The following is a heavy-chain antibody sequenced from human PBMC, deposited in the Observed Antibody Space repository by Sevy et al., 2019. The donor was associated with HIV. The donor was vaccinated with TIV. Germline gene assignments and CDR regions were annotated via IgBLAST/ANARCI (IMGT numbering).Heavy chain of an antibody. J-gene: IGHJ4*02. CDR1: GYTLSELS. V-gene: IGHV1-24*01. CDR2: FDPEDGET. D-gene: IGHD3-22*01. CDR3: AITKDYYDNSGYPFDY. Sequence: ASVKVSCKVFGYTLSELSMHWVRQTPGKGLEWMGSFDPEDGETIYALKFQGRVAMIEDTSTDTAYMELGSLRSEDTAVFYCAITKDYYDNSGYPFDYWGQGTLVTVSS.